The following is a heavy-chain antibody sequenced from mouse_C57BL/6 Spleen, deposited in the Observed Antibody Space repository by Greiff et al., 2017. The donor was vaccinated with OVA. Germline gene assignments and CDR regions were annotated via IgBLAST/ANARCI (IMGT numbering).Heavy chain of an antibody. CDR1: GYSITSGYY. J-gene: IGHJ4*01. D-gene: IGHD6-1*01. CDR3: AKVAPYAMDY. Sequence: EVKLVESGPGLVKPSQSLSLTCSVTGYSITSGYYWNWIRQFPGNKLEWMGYISYDGSNNYNPSLKNRISITRDTSTNQFFLKLNSVTTEDTATYYCAKVAPYAMDYWGQGTSVTVSS. V-gene: IGHV3-6*01. CDR2: ISYDGSN.